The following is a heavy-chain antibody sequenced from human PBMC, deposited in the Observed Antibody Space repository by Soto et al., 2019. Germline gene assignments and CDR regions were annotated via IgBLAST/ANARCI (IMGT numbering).Heavy chain of an antibody. J-gene: IGHJ4*02. Sequence: QITLKESGPTLVKPTQTLTLTCTFSGFSLSTSGVGVGWIRQPPGKALEGLVIIYWDDDKRYSPSLRGRLTITKDTSKNQVVLTMTNVDPEDTATSFCAHRRIGVSQWNYGDFDYWGQGTLVTVSS. CDR2: IYWDDDK. CDR1: GFSLSTSGVG. D-gene: IGHD1-7*01. CDR3: AHRRIGVSQWNYGDFDY. V-gene: IGHV2-5*02.